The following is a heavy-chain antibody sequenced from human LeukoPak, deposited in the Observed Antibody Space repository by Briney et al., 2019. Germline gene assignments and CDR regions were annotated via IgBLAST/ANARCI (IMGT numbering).Heavy chain of an antibody. Sequence: GASVKVSCKASGYTFTSYDINWVRQATGQGLEWMGWMNPNSGNTGYAQKFQGRVTMTRNTSISTAYMELSSLRSEDTAVYYCARDPSYSGYSSAHFDCWGQGTLVTVSS. CDR3: ARDPSYSGYSSAHFDC. D-gene: IGHD3-22*01. V-gene: IGHV1-8*01. CDR2: MNPNSGNT. J-gene: IGHJ4*02. CDR1: GYTFTSYD.